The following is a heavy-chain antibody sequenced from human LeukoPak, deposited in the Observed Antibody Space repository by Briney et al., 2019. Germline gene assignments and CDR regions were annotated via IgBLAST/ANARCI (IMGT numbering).Heavy chain of an antibody. CDR1: GFTFSSYA. CDR3: ARGYFDY. J-gene: IGHJ4*02. V-gene: IGHV3-30*04. Sequence: GGSLRLSCAASGFTFSSYAMHWVRQAPGKGLEWVAVISYDGSNKYYADSVKGRFTISRDNSKNTLYLQMNSMRAEDTAVYYCARGYFDYWGQGTLVTVSS. CDR2: ISYDGSNK.